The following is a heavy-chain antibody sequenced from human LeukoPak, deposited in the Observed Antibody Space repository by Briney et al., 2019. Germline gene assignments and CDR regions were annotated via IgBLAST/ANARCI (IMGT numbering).Heavy chain of an antibody. J-gene: IGHJ4*02. Sequence: SVKVSCKASGYTFTSYYMHWVRQAPGQGLEWMGGIIPIFGTANYAQKFQGRVTITADESTSTAYMELSSLRSEDTAVYYCARAPPMVAKYYFDYWGQGTLVTVSS. CDR1: GYTFTSYY. V-gene: IGHV1-69*13. CDR3: ARAPPMVAKYYFDY. D-gene: IGHD5-12*01. CDR2: IIPIFGTA.